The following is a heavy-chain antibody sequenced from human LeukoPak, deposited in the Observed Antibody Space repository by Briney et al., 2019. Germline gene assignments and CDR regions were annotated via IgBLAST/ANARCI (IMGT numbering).Heavy chain of an antibody. CDR2: VRYSGTT. Sequence: PSETLSLTCTVFGDSISTSYWSWIRQPPGKGLEWIGYVRYSGTTYYNPSLKSRVTISVDTSKNQFSLNLSSVTAADTAVYYCARTNAFDIWGQGTMVTVSS. CDR1: GDSISTSY. CDR3: ARTNAFDI. J-gene: IGHJ3*02. V-gene: IGHV4-59*08.